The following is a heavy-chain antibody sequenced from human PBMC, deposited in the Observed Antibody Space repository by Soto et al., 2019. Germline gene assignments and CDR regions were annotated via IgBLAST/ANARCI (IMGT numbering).Heavy chain of an antibody. Sequence: SETLSLTCTVSGGSISSYYWSWIRQPPGKGLEWIGYIYYSGSTNYNPSLKSRVTISVDTSKNQFSLKLSSVTAADTAVYYCARDLGGTWFDPWGQGTLVTVSS. CDR3: ARDLGGTWFDP. J-gene: IGHJ5*02. CDR1: GGSISSYY. D-gene: IGHD1-26*01. V-gene: IGHV4-59*01. CDR2: IYYSGST.